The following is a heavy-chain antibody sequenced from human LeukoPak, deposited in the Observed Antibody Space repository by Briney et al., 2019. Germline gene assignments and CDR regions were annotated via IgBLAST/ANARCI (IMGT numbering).Heavy chain of an antibody. CDR2: VNHSGST. CDR3: ARRTAAAGTGHGWFDP. Sequence: SETLSLTCAVYGGSFSGYYWSWIRQPPGKGLEWLGEVNHSGSTNYNPSLKSRVTISVDTFKNQFTLKLSSVTAADTAVYYCARRTAAAGTGHGWFDPWGQGTLVTVSS. V-gene: IGHV4-34*01. J-gene: IGHJ5*02. D-gene: IGHD6-13*01. CDR1: GGSFSGYY.